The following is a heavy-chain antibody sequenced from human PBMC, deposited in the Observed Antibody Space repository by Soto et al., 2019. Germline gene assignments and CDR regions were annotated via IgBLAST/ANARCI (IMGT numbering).Heavy chain of an antibody. D-gene: IGHD1-26*01. J-gene: IGHJ4*02. V-gene: IGHV4-59*01. Sequence: QVQLQESGPGLVKPSETLSLTCTVSGGSINNYYWSWIRQPPGKGLEWIGYISYSGSTNYNPSLKSRVTISVDTSKNQFSLKLSSVTAADTAVYYCARRYGGNFDYWGQGTLVTVSS. CDR1: GGSINNYY. CDR3: ARRYGGNFDY. CDR2: ISYSGST.